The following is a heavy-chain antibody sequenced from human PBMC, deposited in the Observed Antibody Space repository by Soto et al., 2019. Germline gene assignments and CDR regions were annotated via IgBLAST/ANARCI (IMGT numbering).Heavy chain of an antibody. Sequence: SVKVACKAFGGPLSSYAIGWVRQAPGQGLEWMGGIIPIFGTANYAQKFQGRVTITADKSTSTAYMELSSLRSEDTAVYYCARDGGSGRYGYYYYGMDVWGQRTTVTVSS. D-gene: IGHD6-19*01. CDR2: IIPIFGTA. CDR3: ARDGGSGRYGYYYYGMDV. J-gene: IGHJ6*02. V-gene: IGHV1-69*06. CDR1: GGPLSSYA.